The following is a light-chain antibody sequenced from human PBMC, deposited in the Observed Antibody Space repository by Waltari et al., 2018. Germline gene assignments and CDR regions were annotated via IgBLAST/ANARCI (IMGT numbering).Light chain of an antibody. Sequence: DIVMTQSPDFLAVSLGERATINCKSSRSVLYSGNSKNFLAWYQQKPGQPLKLLIYWASTRESGVPDRFVGSGSGTDFTLTISSLQAEDVAIYYCQQHYTTPQTFGQGTKLEI. CDR2: WAS. CDR1: RSVLYSGNSKNF. CDR3: QQHYTTPQT. V-gene: IGKV4-1*01. J-gene: IGKJ2*01.